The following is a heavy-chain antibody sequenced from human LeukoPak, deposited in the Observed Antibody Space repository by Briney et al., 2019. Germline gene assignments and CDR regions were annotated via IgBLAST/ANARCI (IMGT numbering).Heavy chain of an antibody. V-gene: IGHV4-59*01. CDR2: IYYSGST. Sequence: PSETLSLTCTVSGGSISSYYWSWIRQPPGKGLEWIAYIYYSGSTNYNPSLKSRVTISVDTSKNQFSLKLRSVTAADTAVYYCAKDPSGSYWSGDYWGQGTLVTVSS. CDR3: AKDPSGSYWSGDY. D-gene: IGHD1-26*01. J-gene: IGHJ4*02. CDR1: GGSISSYY.